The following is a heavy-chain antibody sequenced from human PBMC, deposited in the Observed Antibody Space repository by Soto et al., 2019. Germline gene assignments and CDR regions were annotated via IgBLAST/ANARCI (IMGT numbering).Heavy chain of an antibody. V-gene: IGHV4-59*01. Sequence: PSETLSLTCTVSGGSISSYYWSWIRQPPGKGLEWIGYIYYSGSTNYNPSLKSRVTISVDTSKNQFSLKLSSVTAADTAVYYCAREGCSSTSCPNPLYNWFDPWGQGTLVTVSS. J-gene: IGHJ5*02. CDR1: GGSISSYY. CDR2: IYYSGST. D-gene: IGHD2-2*01. CDR3: AREGCSSTSCPNPLYNWFDP.